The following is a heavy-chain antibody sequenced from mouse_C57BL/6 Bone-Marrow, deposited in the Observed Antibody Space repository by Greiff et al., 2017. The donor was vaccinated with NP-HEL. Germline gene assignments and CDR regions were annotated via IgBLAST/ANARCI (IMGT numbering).Heavy chain of an antibody. CDR1: GFNIKNTY. V-gene: IGHV14-3*01. CDR2: IDPANGNT. CDR3: ARPYYYGSSVYAMDY. D-gene: IGHD1-1*01. Sequence: EVQLQESVAELVRPGASVKLSCTASGFNIKNTYMHWVKQRPEQGLEWIGRIDPANGNTKYAPKFQGKATITADTSSNTAYLQLSSLTSEDTAIYYCARPYYYGSSVYAMDYWGQGTSVTVSS. J-gene: IGHJ4*01.